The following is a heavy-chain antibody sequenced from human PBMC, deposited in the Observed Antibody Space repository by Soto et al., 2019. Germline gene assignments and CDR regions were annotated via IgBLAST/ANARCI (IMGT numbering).Heavy chain of an antibody. CDR3: ASYPSVVVAATPYY. D-gene: IGHD2-15*01. CDR1: GGTFSSYA. J-gene: IGHJ4*02. CDR2: IIPIFGTA. Sequence: QVQLVQSGAEVKKPGSSVKVSCKASGGTFSSYAISWVRQAPGQGLEWMGGIIPIFGTANYAQKFQGRFTITADKSTSTAYMELSSLRSEDTAVYYCASYPSVVVAATPYYWGQGTLVTVSS. V-gene: IGHV1-69*06.